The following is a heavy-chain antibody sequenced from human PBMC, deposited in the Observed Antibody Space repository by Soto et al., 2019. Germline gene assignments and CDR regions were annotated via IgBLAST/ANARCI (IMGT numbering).Heavy chain of an antibody. J-gene: IGHJ6*02. Sequence: QVQLVESGGGVVQPGRSLRLSCAASGFTFSDYGMHWVRQAPGKGLEWVAVSAYDGINKYYGDPVKGRFTISKDDSKNTLFLEMNSLRVEDTAVYYCAKPSNSGRTAYYYGMDVWGQGTTVIVSS. D-gene: IGHD6-19*01. V-gene: IGHV3-30*18. CDR1: GFTFSDYG. CDR2: SAYDGINK. CDR3: AKPSNSGRTAYYYGMDV.